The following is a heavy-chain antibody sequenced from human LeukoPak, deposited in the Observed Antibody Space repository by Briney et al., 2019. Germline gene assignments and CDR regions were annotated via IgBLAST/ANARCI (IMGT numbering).Heavy chain of an antibody. CDR2: IYYSGST. D-gene: IGHD3-10*01. CDR1: GGSISSGDYY. Sequence: SETLSLTCTVSGGSISSGDYYWSWIRQPPGKGLEWIGYIYYSGSTYYNPSLKSRVTISVDTSKNQFSLKLSSVTAADTAVYYCARAFRSITMVRGVTNGMDVWGQGTTVTVSS. J-gene: IGHJ6*02. V-gene: IGHV4-30-4*01. CDR3: ARAFRSITMVRGVTNGMDV.